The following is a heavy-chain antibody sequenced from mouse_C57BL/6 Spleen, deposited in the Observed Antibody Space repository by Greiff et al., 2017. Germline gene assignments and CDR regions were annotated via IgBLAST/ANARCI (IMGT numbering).Heavy chain of an antibody. CDR1: GYTFTDYY. Sequence: QVQLQQSGAELVRPGASVKLSRKASGYTFTDYYINWVKQRPGQGLEWIVRIYPGSGNTYYNEKFKGKATQTAEKSPSTSYMQPSSLTSVDSAVYVCAIPVCECDGGWYAYWGQGTQVTVSA. V-gene: IGHV1-76*01. J-gene: IGHJ3*01. CDR2: IYPGSGNT. D-gene: IGHD6-1*01. CDR3: AIPVCECDGGWYAY.